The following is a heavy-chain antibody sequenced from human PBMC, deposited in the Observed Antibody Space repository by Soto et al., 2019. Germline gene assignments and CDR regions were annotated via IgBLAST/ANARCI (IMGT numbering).Heavy chain of an antibody. Sequence: ASVKVSCKASGYTFTGYYMHWLRQAPGQGLEWMGRINPNSGGTNYAQKFQGRRTMTRDTSISKAYMEQSRLRSDDTAVYYYVRDLVRWGMFRSGIIASGGIDVWGQGTTVTVSS. V-gene: IGHV1-2*06. D-gene: IGHD3-3*01. CDR3: VRDLVRWGMFRSGIIASGGIDV. J-gene: IGHJ6*02. CDR1: GYTFTGYY. CDR2: INPNSGGT.